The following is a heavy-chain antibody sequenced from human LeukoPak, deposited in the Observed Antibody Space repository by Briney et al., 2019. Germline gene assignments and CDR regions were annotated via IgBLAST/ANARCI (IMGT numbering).Heavy chain of an antibody. V-gene: IGHV1-8*03. CDR1: VYPFINYD. CDR3: ARGRATVTTHWVDP. Sequence: GASVTDSRKASVYPFINYDINGVRQATGQGLEWMGWMNPNSGNTDYAQKFQGRVTITRNTSISTAYMELSSLRSEDTAVYYCARGRATVTTHWVDPWGQGSLVTVSS. CDR2: MNPNSGNT. D-gene: IGHD4-11*01. J-gene: IGHJ5*02.